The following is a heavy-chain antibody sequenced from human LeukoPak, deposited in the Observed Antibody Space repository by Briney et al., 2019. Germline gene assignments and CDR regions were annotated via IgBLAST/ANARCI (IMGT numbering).Heavy chain of an antibody. D-gene: IGHD6-13*01. V-gene: IGHV4-39*07. Sequence: SETLSLTCIVSGGSISSSSYYWGWIRQPPGKGLEWIGSIYYSGSTYYNPSLKSRVTMSVDTSKKQFSLKLSSVTAADTAVYYCARVSSSWYQDWYFDLWGRGTLVTVSS. CDR3: ARVSSSWYQDWYFDL. CDR1: GGSISSSSYY. J-gene: IGHJ2*01. CDR2: IYYSGST.